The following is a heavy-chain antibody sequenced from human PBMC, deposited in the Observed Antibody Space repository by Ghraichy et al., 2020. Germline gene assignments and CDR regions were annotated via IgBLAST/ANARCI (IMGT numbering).Heavy chain of an antibody. J-gene: IGHJ5*02. CDR3: ASFGHGLLFGVFDP. V-gene: IGHV4-59*01. CDR2: IYYSGST. Sequence: SETLSLTCTVSGGSISSYYWSWIRQPPGKGLEWIGYIYYSGSTNYNPSLKSRVTISVDTSKNQFSLKLSSVTAADTAVYYCASFGHGLLFGVFDPWGQGTLVTVSS. D-gene: IGHD3-3*01. CDR1: GGSISSYY.